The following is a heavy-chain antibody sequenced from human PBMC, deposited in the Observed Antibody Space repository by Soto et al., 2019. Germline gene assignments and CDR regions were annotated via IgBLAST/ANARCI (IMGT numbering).Heavy chain of an antibody. CDR3: ARGGMVRYYYYGMDV. J-gene: IGHJ6*02. D-gene: IGHD3-10*01. Sequence: ASVKVSCKASGGTFSSYAISWVRQAPGQGLEWMGGIIPIFGTANYAQKFQGRFTSTADESTSTAYMELSSLRSEDTAVYYCARGGMVRYYYYGMDVWGQGTTVTVSS. CDR2: IIPIFGTA. V-gene: IGHV1-69*13. CDR1: GGTFSSYA.